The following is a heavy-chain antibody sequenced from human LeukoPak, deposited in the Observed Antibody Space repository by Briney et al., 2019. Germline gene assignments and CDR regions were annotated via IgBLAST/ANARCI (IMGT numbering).Heavy chain of an antibody. V-gene: IGHV1-69*05. J-gene: IGHJ5*02. D-gene: IGHD5-24*01. CDR1: GGTFSSYA. Sequence: SVKVSCKASGGTFSSYAISWVRQAPGQGLEWMGRIILIFGTANYAQKFQGRVTITTDESTSTAYMELSSLRSEDTAVYYCASTRRGWLQWENWFDPRGQGTLVTVSS. CDR3: ASTRRGWLQWENWFDP. CDR2: IILIFGTA.